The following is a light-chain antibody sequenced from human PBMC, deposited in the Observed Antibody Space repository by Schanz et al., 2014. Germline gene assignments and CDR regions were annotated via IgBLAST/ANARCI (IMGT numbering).Light chain of an antibody. CDR1: QSVSNN. CDR2: AAS. V-gene: IGKV3-15*01. J-gene: IGKJ1*01. CDR3: QQYNNWPPWT. Sequence: EIMMTQSPATLSVSPGERVTLSCRASQSVSNNLAWYQQKPGQVPRLLIYAASIRATGTPARFSGSGSATXFTLIISRLQSEXXXXXXCQQYNNWPPWTFGQGTKVEIK.